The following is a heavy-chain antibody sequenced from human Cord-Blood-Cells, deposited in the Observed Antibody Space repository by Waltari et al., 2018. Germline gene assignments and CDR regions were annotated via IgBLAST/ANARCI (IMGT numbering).Heavy chain of an antibody. CDR3: AIVWALGSPYGMDV. V-gene: IGHV6-1*01. D-gene: IGHD3-10*01. CDR2: TYYRSKVYN. Sequence: QVQLQQSGPGLVKPSQTLSLTCAISGDSVSSNRAAWKWIRMFPSRSLEWLGKTYYRSKVYNDYAVSVKSRITINPDTSKNQFSLQLNSVTPEDSAVYYCAIVWALGSPYGMDVWGQGTTVTVSS. CDR1: GDSVSSNRAA. J-gene: IGHJ6*02.